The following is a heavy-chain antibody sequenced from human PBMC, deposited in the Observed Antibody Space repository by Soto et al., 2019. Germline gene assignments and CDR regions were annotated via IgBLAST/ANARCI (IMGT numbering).Heavy chain of an antibody. V-gene: IGHV4-59*01. D-gene: IGHD4-17*01. Sequence: SEPLSLTCPVSGGSISSYYWSWIRQPPGKGLEWIGYIYYSGSTNYNPSLKSRVTISVDTSKNQFSLKLSSVTAADTAVYYCARENYGDYEEDAFDIWGQGTMVTVSS. CDR3: ARENYGDYEEDAFDI. J-gene: IGHJ3*02. CDR2: IYYSGST. CDR1: GGSISSYY.